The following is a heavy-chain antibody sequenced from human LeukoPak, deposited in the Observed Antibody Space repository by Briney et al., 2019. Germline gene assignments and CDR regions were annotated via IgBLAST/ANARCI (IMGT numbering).Heavy chain of an antibody. J-gene: IGHJ5*02. Sequence: GASVKVSCKASGYTFTSYGINWVRQAPGQGLEWLGWIRAYNDDTNYAPKFQGRVIMTTDTSTNTAYMELSRLTSDDTAVYYCARVADSTGTTGIFTLYWFDPWGQGTLVTVSS. V-gene: IGHV1-18*01. CDR2: IRAYNDDT. D-gene: IGHD1-1*01. CDR3: ARVADSTGTTGIFTLYWFDP. CDR1: GYTFTSYG.